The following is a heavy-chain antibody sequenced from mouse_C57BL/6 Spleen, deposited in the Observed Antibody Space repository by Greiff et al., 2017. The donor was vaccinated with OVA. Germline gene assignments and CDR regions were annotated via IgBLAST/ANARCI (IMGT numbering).Heavy chain of an antibody. CDR1: GYSITSGYY. J-gene: IGHJ2*01. V-gene: IGHV3-6*01. Sequence: EVKLVESGPGLVKPSQSLSLTCSVTGYSITSGYYWNWIRQFPGNKLEWMGYISYDGSNNYNPSLQNRLSIMRDTTKNQFFLKLNSGTTEDTATYYCARDHDYGGVDYWGQGTTLTVSS. CDR3: ARDHDYGGVDY. D-gene: IGHD2-4*01. CDR2: ISYDGSN.